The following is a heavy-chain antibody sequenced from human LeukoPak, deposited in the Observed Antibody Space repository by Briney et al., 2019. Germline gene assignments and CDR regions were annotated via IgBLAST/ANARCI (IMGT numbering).Heavy chain of an antibody. CDR3: AKDVGYYDSSGYPPLVY. Sequence: GGSLRLSCAASGFTFSSYAMSWVRQAPGKGLEWVSAISGSGGSTYYADSVKGRFTISRDNSKNTLYLQMNSLRAEDTAVYYCAKDVGYYDSSGYPPLVYWGQGTLVTVSS. D-gene: IGHD3-22*01. J-gene: IGHJ4*02. CDR2: ISGSGGST. V-gene: IGHV3-23*01. CDR1: GFTFSSYA.